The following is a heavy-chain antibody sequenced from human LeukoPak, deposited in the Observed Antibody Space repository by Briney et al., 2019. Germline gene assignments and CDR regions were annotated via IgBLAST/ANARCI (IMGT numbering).Heavy chain of an antibody. V-gene: IGHV4-34*01. Sequence: SETLSLTCAVYGGSFSGYYWSWIRQPPGKGLEWIGEINHSGSTNYNPSLKSRVTISVDTSKNLFSLKLSSVTAADTAVYYCARVVVVAATNTAVPSLIDYWGQGTLVTVSS. CDR3: ARVVVVAATNTAVPSLIDY. J-gene: IGHJ4*02. CDR2: INHSGST. D-gene: IGHD2-15*01. CDR1: GGSFSGYY.